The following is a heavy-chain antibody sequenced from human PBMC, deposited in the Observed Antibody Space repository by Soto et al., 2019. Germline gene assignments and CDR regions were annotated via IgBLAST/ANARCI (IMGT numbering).Heavy chain of an antibody. CDR2: ISGSGGST. D-gene: IGHD1-26*01. J-gene: IGHJ4*02. Sequence: PGGFLRLSCAASGFTFSSYAMRWVRQAPGKGLEWVSAISGSGGSTYYADSVKGRFTISRDNSKNTLYLQMNSLRAEDTAVYYCARRGSGSYYDYWGQGTLVTVSS. CDR1: GFTFSSYA. V-gene: IGHV3-23*01. CDR3: ARRGSGSYYDY.